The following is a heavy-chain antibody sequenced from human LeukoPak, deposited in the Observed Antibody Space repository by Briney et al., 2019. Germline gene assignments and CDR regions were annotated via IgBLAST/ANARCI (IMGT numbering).Heavy chain of an antibody. V-gene: IGHV3-30*04. CDR3: AREGDGFDI. J-gene: IGHJ3*02. CDR2: ISYDGSNK. CDR1: GFTFSSYA. Sequence: PGRSLRLSCAASGFTFSSYAMHWVRQAPGKGLEWVAVISYDGSNKYYADSVKGRFTISRDNSKNTLYLQMNSLRAEDTAVYYCAREGDGFDIWGQGTMVTVSS.